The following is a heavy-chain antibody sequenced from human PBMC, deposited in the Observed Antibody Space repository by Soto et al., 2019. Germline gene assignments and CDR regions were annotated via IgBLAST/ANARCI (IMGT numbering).Heavy chain of an antibody. J-gene: IGHJ5*02. V-gene: IGHV5-51*01. CDR2: IYPGDSDT. CDR1: GYSFTSYW. CDR3: ARREDVAAAGISWFDP. D-gene: IGHD6-13*01. Sequence: GESLKISCKGSGYSFTSYWIGWVRQMPGKGLEWMGIIYPGDSDTRYSPSFQGQVTISADKSISTAYLQWSSLKASDTAMYYCARREDVAAAGISWFDPWGQGTLVTVSS.